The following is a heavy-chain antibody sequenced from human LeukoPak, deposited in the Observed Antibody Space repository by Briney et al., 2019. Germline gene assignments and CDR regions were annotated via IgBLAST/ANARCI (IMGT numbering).Heavy chain of an antibody. D-gene: IGHD6-13*01. CDR3: ARDQGSGSSWYEVPGY. Sequence: GGSLRLSCAASGFTFSSHGMHWVRQAPGKGLEWVAVIWYDGSNKYYADSVKGRFTISRDNSKNTLYLQMNSLRAEDTAVYYCARDQGSGSSWYEVPGYWSQGTLVTVSS. CDR2: IWYDGSNK. V-gene: IGHV3-33*01. J-gene: IGHJ4*02. CDR1: GFTFSSHG.